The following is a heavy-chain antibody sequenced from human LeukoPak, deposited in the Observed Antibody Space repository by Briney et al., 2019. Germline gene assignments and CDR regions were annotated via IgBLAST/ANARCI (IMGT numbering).Heavy chain of an antibody. V-gene: IGHV4-59*01. CDR3: AGQYYYDSSGYHY. Sequence: SETLSLTCTVSGGSISSYYWSWIRQPPGKGLEWIGYIYYSGSTNYNPSLKSRVTISVDTSKNQFSLKLSSVTAADTAVYYCAGQYYYDSSGYHYWGQGTLVTVSS. CDR2: IYYSGST. D-gene: IGHD3-22*01. CDR1: GGSISSYY. J-gene: IGHJ4*02.